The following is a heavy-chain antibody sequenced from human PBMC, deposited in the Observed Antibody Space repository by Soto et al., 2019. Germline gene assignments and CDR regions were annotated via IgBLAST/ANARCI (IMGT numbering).Heavy chain of an antibody. CDR1: GFTFPSSA. J-gene: IGHJ4*02. CDR3: AAVPYYDDTSGTYLDY. D-gene: IGHD3-22*01. V-gene: IGHV1-58*01. CDR2: IVVGSGNT. Sequence: QMQLVQSGPEVKKPGTSVKVSCKASGFTFPSSAVQWVRQARGQRLEWIARIVVGSGNTNYAQKFQERLTISRDMSTNTAYMELSSLRSEDTAVYYCAAVPYYDDTSGTYLDYWGQGTLVTVSS.